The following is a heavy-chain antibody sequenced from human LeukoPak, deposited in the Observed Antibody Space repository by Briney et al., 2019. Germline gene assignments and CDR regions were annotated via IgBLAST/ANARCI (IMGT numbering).Heavy chain of an antibody. CDR1: GYTFTSYD. CDR2: MNPNSGST. CDR3: ARHVGATTSFDY. Sequence: ASVKVSCKASGYTFTSYDINWVRQATGQGLEWMGWMNPNSGSTGYAQKFQGRVTMTRNTSISTAYMELSSLRSEDTAVYYCARHVGATTSFDYWGQGTLVTVSS. J-gene: IGHJ4*02. D-gene: IGHD1-26*01. V-gene: IGHV1-8*01.